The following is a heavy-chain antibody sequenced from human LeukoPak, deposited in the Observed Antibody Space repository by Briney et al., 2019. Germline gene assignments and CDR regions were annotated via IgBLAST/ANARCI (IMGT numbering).Heavy chain of an antibody. CDR2: INPNSGGT. V-gene: IGHV1-2*02. Sequence: ASVKVSCKASGYTFTGYYMHWVRQAPGQGLEWMGWINPNSGGTNYAQKFQGRVTMIRDTSISTAYMELSRLRSDDTAVYYCARGRVLLWFGEPTYNWFDPWGQGTLVTVSS. J-gene: IGHJ5*02. D-gene: IGHD3-10*01. CDR1: GYTFTGYY. CDR3: ARGRVLLWFGEPTYNWFDP.